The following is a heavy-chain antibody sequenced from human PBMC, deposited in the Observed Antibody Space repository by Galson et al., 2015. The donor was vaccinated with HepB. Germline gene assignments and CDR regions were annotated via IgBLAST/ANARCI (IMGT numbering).Heavy chain of an antibody. D-gene: IGHD3-22*01. CDR1: GYSFTSYW. CDR3: ARHAIPPPTEYYYDSSGLVGAAFDI. Sequence: QSGAEVKKPGESLKISCKGSGYSFTSYWIGWVRQMPGKGLEWMGIIYPGDSDTRYSPSFQGQVTISADKSISTAYLQWSSLKASDTAMYYCARHAIPPPTEYYYDSSGLVGAAFDIWGQGTMVTVSS. CDR2: IYPGDSDT. V-gene: IGHV5-51*01. J-gene: IGHJ3*02.